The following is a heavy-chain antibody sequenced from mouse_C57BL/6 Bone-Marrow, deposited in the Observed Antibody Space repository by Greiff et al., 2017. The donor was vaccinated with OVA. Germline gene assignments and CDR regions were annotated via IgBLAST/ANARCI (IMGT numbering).Heavy chain of an antibody. Sequence: EVKLVESGGGLVKPGGSLKLSCAASGFTFSSYAMSWVRQTPEKRLEWVATISDGGSYTYYPDNVKGRFTISRDNAKNNLYLQMSHLKSEDTAMYYCAREGYGSSEMAYWGQGTLVTVYA. CDR1: GFTFSSYA. V-gene: IGHV5-4*01. CDR2: ISDGGSYT. CDR3: AREGYGSSEMAY. J-gene: IGHJ3*01. D-gene: IGHD1-1*01.